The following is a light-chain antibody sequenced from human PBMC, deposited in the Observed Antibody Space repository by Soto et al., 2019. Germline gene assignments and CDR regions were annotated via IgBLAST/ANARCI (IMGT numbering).Light chain of an antibody. CDR2: EGS. CDR1: SSDVGSYNL. J-gene: IGLJ1*01. Sequence: QSALTQPASVSGSPGQSITISCTGTSSDVGSYNLVSWYQQHPGKAPKLMIYEGSKRPSGVSNRFSGSKSGNTASLTISGLQAEDEADYYSCSSAGSSPFFYVFGTGTKVPVL. V-gene: IGLV2-23*03. CDR3: CSSAGSSPFFYV.